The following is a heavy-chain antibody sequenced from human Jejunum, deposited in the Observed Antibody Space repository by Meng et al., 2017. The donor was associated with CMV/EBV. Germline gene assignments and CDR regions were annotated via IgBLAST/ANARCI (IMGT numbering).Heavy chain of an antibody. V-gene: IGHV4-31*03. CDR3: ARGGTVTNADY. CDR1: GGAISNGGYY. J-gene: IGHJ4*02. D-gene: IGHD4-11*01. Sequence: TVAGGAISNGGYYWSWIRQHPGKGLEWMGYIYDSGSTCYNPSRKSRVTISVDTSKNQFSLNLSSVTAADTAGYYCARGGTVTNADYWGQGTLVTVSS. CDR2: IYDSGST.